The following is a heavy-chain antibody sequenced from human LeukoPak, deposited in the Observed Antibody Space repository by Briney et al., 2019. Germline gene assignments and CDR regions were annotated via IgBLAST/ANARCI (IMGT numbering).Heavy chain of an antibody. D-gene: IGHD6-19*01. Sequence: GGSLRLSCAASGFTFSDYYMTWIRQAPGKGLEWVSYISSSGGTIYYADSVKGQFTISRDNAKNSLYLQMNSLRAEDTAVYYCASRYSSGWYLSWGQGTLVTVSS. J-gene: IGHJ5*02. CDR1: GFTFSDYY. CDR3: ASRYSSGWYLS. CDR2: ISSSGGTI. V-gene: IGHV3-11*01.